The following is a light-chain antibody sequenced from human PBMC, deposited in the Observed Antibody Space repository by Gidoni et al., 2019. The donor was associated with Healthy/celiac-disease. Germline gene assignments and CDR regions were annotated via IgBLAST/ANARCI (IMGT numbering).Light chain of an antibody. CDR3: QQRGD. J-gene: IGKJ4*01. V-gene: IGKV3-20*01. Sequence: EIVLTQSPGTLSLSPGERATLSCRASQSVSSSYLAWYQQKPGQAPRLLIYGASSRATGIPDRFSGSGSGTDFTLTISRLEPEDFAVYYCQQRGDFGGGTKVEIK. CDR2: GAS. CDR1: QSVSSSY.